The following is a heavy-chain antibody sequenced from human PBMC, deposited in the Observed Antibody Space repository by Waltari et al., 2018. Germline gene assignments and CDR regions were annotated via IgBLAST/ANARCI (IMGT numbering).Heavy chain of an antibody. Sequence: EVQLVQSGAEVKKPGATVKISCQVSGYTFTAYHLHWVQQAPGKGREWMGLVEPEYGETIYAEKFQGRVTITADTSTDTAYMELSSLRSEDTAVYYCATGRGGGDYEDSNWFDPWGQGTLVTVSS. J-gene: IGHJ5*02. V-gene: IGHV1-69-2*01. CDR3: ATGRGGGDYEDSNWFDP. CDR1: GYTFTAYH. CDR2: VEPEYGET. D-gene: IGHD4-17*01.